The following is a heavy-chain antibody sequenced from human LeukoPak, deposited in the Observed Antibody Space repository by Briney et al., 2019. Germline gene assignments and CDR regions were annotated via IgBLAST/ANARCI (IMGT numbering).Heavy chain of an antibody. J-gene: IGHJ4*02. CDR3: AAKLAYGGNTGDY. D-gene: IGHD4-23*01. Sequence: ASVKVSCKASGYTFTGYYMHWVRQAPGQGLEWMGWINPNSGGTNYAQKFQGRVTITRDMSTSTAYMELSSLRSEDTAVYYCAAKLAYGGNTGDYWGQGTLVTVSS. CDR1: GYTFTGYY. V-gene: IGHV1-2*02. CDR2: INPNSGGT.